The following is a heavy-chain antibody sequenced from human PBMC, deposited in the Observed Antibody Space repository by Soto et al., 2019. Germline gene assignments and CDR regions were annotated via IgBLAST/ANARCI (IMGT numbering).Heavy chain of an antibody. V-gene: IGHV3-53*02. Sequence: EVQLVATGGGLIQPGGSLRLSCVASGFIVSGNYMNWVRQAPGKGLEWVSVIYSDGRTVYADSVKGRFTISRDNSKNTLYLQMNSLRAEDTAAYYCARAADVYDAFDIWGQGTKVTVSS. CDR2: IYSDGRT. CDR3: ARAADVYDAFDI. J-gene: IGHJ3*02. CDR1: GFIVSGNY. D-gene: IGHD1-20*01.